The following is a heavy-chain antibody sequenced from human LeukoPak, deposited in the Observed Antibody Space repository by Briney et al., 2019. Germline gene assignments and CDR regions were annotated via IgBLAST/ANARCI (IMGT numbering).Heavy chain of an antibody. D-gene: IGHD3-3*01. CDR3: AKGFSVLASNHYFYYYGMDV. CDR2: ISGDGGST. CDR1: GMTFDDYA. Sequence: GGSLRLSCAASGMTFDDYAMHWVRRAPGKGLEWVSLISGDGGSTYYADSMKGRFTISRDNSKNSLYLQMTNLRTEDTALYYCAKGFSVLASNHYFYYYGMDVWGQGTTVTVSS. J-gene: IGHJ6*02. V-gene: IGHV3-43*02.